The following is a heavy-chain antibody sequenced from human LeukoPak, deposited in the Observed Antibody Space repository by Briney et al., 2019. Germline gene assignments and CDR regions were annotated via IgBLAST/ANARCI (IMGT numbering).Heavy chain of an antibody. CDR3: ATYYYGSGSYYDY. CDR1: GYSFTSYG. D-gene: IGHD3-10*01. J-gene: IGHJ4*02. Sequence: ASVKVSCKASGYSFTSYGMSWVRQAPGQGLEWMGWISAYNGNTNYAQKLQGRVTMTEDTSTDTAYMELSSLRSEDTAVYYCATYYYGSGSYYDYWGQGTLVTVSS. V-gene: IGHV1-18*01. CDR2: ISAYNGNT.